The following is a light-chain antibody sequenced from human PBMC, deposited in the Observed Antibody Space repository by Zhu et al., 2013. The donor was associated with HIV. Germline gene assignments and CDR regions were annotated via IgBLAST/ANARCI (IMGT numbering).Light chain of an antibody. J-gene: IGKJ3*01. Sequence: AIQMTQSPSSLSASVGDRVTITCRASQGIRNDLGWYQQKPGRAPNLLIYAASTLQSGVPSRFSGSGSGTDFTLTITSLQPDDFATYYCQHVNSNAAFGPGTKVDV. V-gene: IGKV1-6*01. CDR1: QGIRND. CDR2: AAS. CDR3: QHVNSNAA.